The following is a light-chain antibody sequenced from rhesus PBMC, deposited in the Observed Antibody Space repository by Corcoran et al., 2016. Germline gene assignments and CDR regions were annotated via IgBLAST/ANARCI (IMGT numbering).Light chain of an antibody. CDR1: QSISTW. Sequence: DIQMTQSPSSLSASVGDTVTITCRASQSISTWLDWYQQKPGKALKILIYKASTLQSGVPSRFSGSGPGTDFTLTISSLQPEDFATYHCLQYSSSPRTFGQGTKVEIK. CDR2: KAS. J-gene: IGKJ1*01. V-gene: IGKV1-22*01. CDR3: LQYSSSPRT.